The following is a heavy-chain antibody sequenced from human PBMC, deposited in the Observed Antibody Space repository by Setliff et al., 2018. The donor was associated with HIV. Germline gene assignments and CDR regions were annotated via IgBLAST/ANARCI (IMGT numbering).Heavy chain of an antibody. CDR3: ARGRREDTPYYGMDV. D-gene: IGHD2-15*01. Sequence: ASVKVSCKASGYTFTTYGISWVRQAPGHGLEWMGWISPNFGHTKYAQRFLDRVTMTIDTATSRAYMELRSLRSDDTAVYYCARGRREDTPYYGMDVWGQGTTVTVSS. J-gene: IGHJ6*02. CDR1: GYTFTTYG. V-gene: IGHV1-18*01. CDR2: ISPNFGHT.